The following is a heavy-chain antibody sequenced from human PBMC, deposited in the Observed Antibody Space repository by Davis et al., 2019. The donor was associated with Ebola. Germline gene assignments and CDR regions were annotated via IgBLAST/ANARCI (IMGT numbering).Heavy chain of an antibody. CDR3: ARAIYGDYGPDNWFDP. D-gene: IGHD4-17*01. Sequence: SVRVSCKASGGTFSSYAISWVRQAPGQGLEWMGGIIPIFGTANYAQKFQGRVTITADESTSTAYMELSSLRSEDTAVYYCARAIYGDYGPDNWFDPWGQGTLVTVSS. V-gene: IGHV1-69*13. J-gene: IGHJ5*02. CDR2: IIPIFGTA. CDR1: GGTFSSYA.